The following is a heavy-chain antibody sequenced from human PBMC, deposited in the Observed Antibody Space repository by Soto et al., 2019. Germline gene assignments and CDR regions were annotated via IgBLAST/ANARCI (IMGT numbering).Heavy chain of an antibody. CDR3: ARDYDFWSGYYTVYYGMGG. Sequence: PGQSLKISCKGSGYSFTSYWISWVRQMPGKVLEWMGRIDPSDSYTNYSPSFQGHVTISADKSISTAYLQWSSRKASDTAKYYCARDYDFWSGYYTVYYGMGGWGRETTVT. V-gene: IGHV5-10-1*01. D-gene: IGHD3-3*01. CDR2: IDPSDSYT. CDR1: GYSFTSYW. J-gene: IGHJ6*02.